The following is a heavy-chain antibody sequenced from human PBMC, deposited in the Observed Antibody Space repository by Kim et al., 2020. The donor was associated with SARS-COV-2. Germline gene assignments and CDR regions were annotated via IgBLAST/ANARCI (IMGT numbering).Heavy chain of an antibody. D-gene: IGHD3-16*01. V-gene: IGHV3-23*01. J-gene: IGHJ4*02. Sequence: GGSLRLSCAASGLTFSNYAMSWVRQAPGKGLEWVSSISGSGDTTNYADSVKGRFTISRDNSKNTLYLQMNSLRAEDTAVYFCAKLIGVDANYWGQGTLVT. CDR1: GLTFSNYA. CDR3: AKLIGVDANY. CDR2: ISGSGDTT.